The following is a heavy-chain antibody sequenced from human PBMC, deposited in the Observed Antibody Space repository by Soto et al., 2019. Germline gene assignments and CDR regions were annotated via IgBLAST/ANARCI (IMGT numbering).Heavy chain of an antibody. CDR3: AKAGLYGMDV. Sequence: QVQLVESGGGVVQPGRSLRLSCAASGFTFSSYGMHWVRQAPGKGLEWVAVISYDGSNKYYADSVKGRFTISRDNSKNTLYLQMNSLRAEDTAVYYCAKAGLYGMDVWGQGTTVTVSS. J-gene: IGHJ6*02. CDR2: ISYDGSNK. V-gene: IGHV3-30*18. D-gene: IGHD6-19*01. CDR1: GFTFSSYG.